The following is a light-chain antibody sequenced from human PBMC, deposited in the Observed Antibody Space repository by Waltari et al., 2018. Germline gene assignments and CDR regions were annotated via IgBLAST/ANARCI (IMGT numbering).Light chain of an antibody. CDR3: QQYGSSPLFT. CDR1: QSITNNY. Sequence: DIVLTQSPGTLSLSPGARATLSCAASQSITNNYLAWYQQKPGQAPRLLIYGISIRATGIPDRFSGSRSGTDFTLTIDRLEPEDFAVYYCQQYGSSPLFTFGPGTTVDVK. CDR2: GIS. V-gene: IGKV3-20*01. J-gene: IGKJ3*01.